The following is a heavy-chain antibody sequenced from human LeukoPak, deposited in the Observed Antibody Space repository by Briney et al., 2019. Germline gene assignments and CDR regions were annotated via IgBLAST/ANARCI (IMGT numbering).Heavy chain of an antibody. J-gene: IGHJ4*02. Sequence: GGSLRLSCAASGFTFRSYAMHWVRQAPGKGLEWVAVISYDGSNKYYADSVKGRFTISRDNSKNTLYLQMNSLRAEDTAVYYCARSWGANGFDYWGQGTLVTVSS. CDR3: ARSWGANGFDY. CDR2: ISYDGSNK. CDR1: GFTFRSYA. D-gene: IGHD1-26*01. V-gene: IGHV3-30*04.